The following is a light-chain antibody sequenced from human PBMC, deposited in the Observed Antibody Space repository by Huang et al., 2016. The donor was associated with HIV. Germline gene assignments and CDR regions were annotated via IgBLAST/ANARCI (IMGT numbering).Light chain of an antibody. Sequence: DIQMTQSPSSLSASVGDTVTITCRASQNINTYLHWYQQKPGKAPKLLIYGASSLHSGVTSRFSGGGSGTDFTLTISTLQREDLATYYCQQSYSTPRTFGQGTKVEIK. J-gene: IGKJ1*01. V-gene: IGKV1-39*01. CDR3: QQSYSTPRT. CDR1: QNINTY. CDR2: GAS.